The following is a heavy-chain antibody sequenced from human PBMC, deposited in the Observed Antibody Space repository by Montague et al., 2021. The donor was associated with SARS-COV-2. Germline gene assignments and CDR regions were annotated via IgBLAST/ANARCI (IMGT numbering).Heavy chain of an antibody. D-gene: IGHD6-19*01. V-gene: IGHV4-34*01. CDR1: GGSFSGYH. CDR3: ARGGGQWLVIDPSYYFDY. J-gene: IGHJ4*01. Sequence: SETLSLTCAVYGGSFSGYHWSWIRQPPGKGLEWIGEINHSGSTNYNPSLKSRVTISVDTSKNQFSLKLSSVTAADTAVYYCARGGGQWLVIDPSYYFDYWGQGTLVTVSS. CDR2: INHSGST.